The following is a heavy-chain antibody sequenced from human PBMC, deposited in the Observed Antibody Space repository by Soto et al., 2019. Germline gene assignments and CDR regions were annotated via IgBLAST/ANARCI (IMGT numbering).Heavy chain of an antibody. J-gene: IGHJ6*02. D-gene: IGHD5-12*01. CDR2: ISAYNGNT. CDR1: VYPFTSFG. CDR3: ARDVRGHYYYYGMDV. V-gene: IGHV1-18*01. Sequence: QVQLVQSGAEVKKPGASVRSSGKASVYPFTSFGIGWGQQPPGQGLGWMGWISAYNGNTNYAQRLQGRVTMTTDTSTSTLYMELRSLRSDDTAVYYCARDVRGHYYYYGMDVWGQGTTVTVSS.